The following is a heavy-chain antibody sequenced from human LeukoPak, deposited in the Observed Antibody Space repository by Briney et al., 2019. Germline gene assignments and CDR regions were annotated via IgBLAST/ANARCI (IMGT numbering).Heavy chain of an antibody. CDR1: GFTFSTSP. J-gene: IGHJ4*02. D-gene: IGHD6-19*01. Sequence: GGSLRPSCAASGFTFSTSPMSWVRQAPGKGLEWVSTISGSGGGTYSADSVKGRFTISRDNSKNTLYQQMNSLRADDTAIYYCVKLEEQWLIDFWGQGTLVTVSS. CDR2: ISGSGGGT. CDR3: VKLEEQWLIDF. V-gene: IGHV3-23*01.